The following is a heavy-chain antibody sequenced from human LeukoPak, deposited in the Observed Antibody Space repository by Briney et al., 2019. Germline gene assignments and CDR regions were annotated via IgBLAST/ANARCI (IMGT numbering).Heavy chain of an antibody. V-gene: IGHV1-69*13. D-gene: IGHD6-13*01. CDR3: ATSIGDAAAGTSYYYGMDV. J-gene: IGHJ6*04. Sequence: ASVKVSCKASGGTFSSYAISWVRQAPGQGLEWMGGIIPIFGTANYAQKFQGRVTITADESTSTAYMELSSLRSEDTAVYYCATSIGDAAAGTSYYYGMDVWGKGTTVTVSS. CDR2: IIPIFGTA. CDR1: GGTFSSYA.